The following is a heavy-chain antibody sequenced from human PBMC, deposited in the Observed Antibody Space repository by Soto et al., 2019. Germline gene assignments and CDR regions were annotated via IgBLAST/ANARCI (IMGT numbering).Heavy chain of an antibody. Sequence: ASVKVSCKASGYTFSTYYIHWVRQAPGQGLEWMALINPIGGSTRYSQKFQGRLTLTLDTSAATVYMDLGSLRSDDTAVYYRARDPLRDGYNNGLDHWGQGTLVTVSS. CDR1: GYTFSTYY. CDR3: ARDPLRDGYNNGLDH. V-gene: IGHV1-46*01. CDR2: INPIGGST. J-gene: IGHJ4*02. D-gene: IGHD4-4*01.